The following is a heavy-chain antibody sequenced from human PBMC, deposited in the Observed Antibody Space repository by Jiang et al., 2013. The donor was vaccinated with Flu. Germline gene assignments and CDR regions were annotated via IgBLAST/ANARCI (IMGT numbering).Heavy chain of an antibody. D-gene: IGHD3-10*01. CDR2: IYYSGTT. CDR1: GGSIISENSY. V-gene: IGHV4-39*07. Sequence: PGLVKPSETLSLSCSVSGGSIISENSYWGWIRQPPGKGLEWIGSIYYSGTTYYNPSLTSRVTISVDTSKKQFSLKLRSVTAADTAVYYCASQHWDHGVGSYYMSHWGQGTLGHRLL. J-gene: IGHJ4*02. CDR3: ASQHWDHGVGSYYMSH.